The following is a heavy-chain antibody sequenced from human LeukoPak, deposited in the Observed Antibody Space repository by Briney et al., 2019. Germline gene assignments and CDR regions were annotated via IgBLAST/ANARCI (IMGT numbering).Heavy chain of an antibody. CDR2: IYYSGST. D-gene: IGHD3-9*01. Sequence: PETLSLTCTVSGGSISSYYWSWIRQPPGKGLEWIGYIYYSGSTNYNPSLKSRVTISVDTSKNQFSLKLSSVTAADTAVYYCASVNYDILTGYYFDYWGQGTLVTVSS. CDR1: GGSISSYY. CDR3: ASVNYDILTGYYFDY. V-gene: IGHV4-59*01. J-gene: IGHJ4*02.